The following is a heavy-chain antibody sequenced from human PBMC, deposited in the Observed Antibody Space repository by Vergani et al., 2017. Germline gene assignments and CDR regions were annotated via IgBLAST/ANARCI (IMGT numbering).Heavy chain of an antibody. J-gene: IGHJ6*02. D-gene: IGHD4-11*01. Sequence: EVQLVESGGGLVQPGGSLRLSCAASGFTFSSYSMNWVRQAPGKGLEWVSYISSSSSTIYYADSVKGRFTISRDNAKNSLYLQMNSLRAEDTAVYYCARDSDSNQPRNYYYYYGMDVWGQGTTVTVSS. CDR3: ARDSDSNQPRNYYYYYGMDV. V-gene: IGHV3-48*01. CDR2: ISSSSSTI. CDR1: GFTFSSYS.